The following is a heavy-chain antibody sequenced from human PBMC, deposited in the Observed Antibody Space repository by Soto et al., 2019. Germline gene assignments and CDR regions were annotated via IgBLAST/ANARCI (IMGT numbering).Heavy chain of an antibody. CDR2: INPNSGGT. CDR1: GYTFTGYY. V-gene: IGHV1-2*02. D-gene: IGHD2-2*01. Sequence: GASVKVSCKASGYTFTGYYMHWVRQAPGQGLEWMGWINPNSGGTNYAQKFQGRVTITADESTSTAYMELSSLRSEDTAVYYCAREGLVLVPTTVNFDYYYYAMDVWGQGTTVTVSS. J-gene: IGHJ6*02. CDR3: AREGLVLVPTTVNFDYYYYAMDV.